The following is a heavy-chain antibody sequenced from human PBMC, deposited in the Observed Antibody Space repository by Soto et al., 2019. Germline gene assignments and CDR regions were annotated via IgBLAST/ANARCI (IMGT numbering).Heavy chain of an antibody. J-gene: IGHJ6*03. V-gene: IGHV4-39*01. CDR1: GGSISSSSYY. CDR3: ARHGGDYEDYMDV. Sequence: SETLSLTCTVSGGSISSSSYYWGWIRQPPGKGLEWIGSIYYSGSTYYNPSLKSRVTISVDTSKNQFSLKLSSVTAADTAVYYCARHGGDYEDYMDVWGKGTTVTISS. CDR2: IYYSGST. D-gene: IGHD4-17*01.